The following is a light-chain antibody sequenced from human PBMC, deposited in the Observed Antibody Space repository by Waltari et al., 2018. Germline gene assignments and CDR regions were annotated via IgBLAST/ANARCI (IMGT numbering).Light chain of an antibody. J-gene: IGKJ4*01. Sequence: DIVMTQSPASLAVSLGERANINCRSSQSVLYSSNNKNYLAWYQQRPGQPPKLLIYWASTRESGVPDRFSGSGSGTDFTLTISSLQAEDVAVYYCQHYFTTPLTFGGGTKVEIK. V-gene: IGKV4-1*01. CDR1: QSVLYSSNNKNY. CDR3: QHYFTTPLT. CDR2: WAS.